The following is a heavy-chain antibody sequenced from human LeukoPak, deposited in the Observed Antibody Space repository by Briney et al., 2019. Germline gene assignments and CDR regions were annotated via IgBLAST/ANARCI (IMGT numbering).Heavy chain of an antibody. D-gene: IGHD4-17*01. Sequence: GGSLRLSCAASGSTFSSYAMHWVRQAPGKGLEWVAVISYDGSNKYYADSVKGRFTISRDNSKNTLYLQMNSLRAEDTAVYYCAKETTVKTGYFDYWGQGTLVTVSS. CDR3: AKETTVKTGYFDY. CDR1: GSTFSSYA. J-gene: IGHJ4*02. V-gene: IGHV3-30*04. CDR2: ISYDGSNK.